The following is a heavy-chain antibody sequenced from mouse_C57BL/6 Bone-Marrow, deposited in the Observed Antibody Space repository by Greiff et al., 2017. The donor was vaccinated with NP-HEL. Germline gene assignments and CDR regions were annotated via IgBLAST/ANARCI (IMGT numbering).Heavy chain of an antibody. CDR3: AREIKGGSGSFAY. D-gene: IGHD3-2*02. CDR2: INPYNGGT. CDR1: GYTFTDYY. V-gene: IGHV1-19*01. Sequence: VQLQQSGPVLVKPGASVKMSCKASGYTFTDYYMNWVKQSHGKSLEWIGVINPYNGGTSYNQKFKGKATLTVDKSSSTAYMELNSLTSEDSAVYYCAREIKGGSGSFAYWGQGTLVTVSA. J-gene: IGHJ3*01.